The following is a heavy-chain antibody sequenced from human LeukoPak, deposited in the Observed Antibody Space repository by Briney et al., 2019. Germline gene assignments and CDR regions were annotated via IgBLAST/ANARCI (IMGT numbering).Heavy chain of an antibody. CDR3: ARDRFYYDSSGYPAFDY. J-gene: IGHJ4*02. D-gene: IGHD3-22*01. Sequence: PGGSLRLSCAASGFTFSDYYMSWIRQAPGKGLEWVSYISSSSSYTNYADSVKGRFTISRDNAKNSLYLQMNSLRAEDTAVYYCARDRFYYDSSGYPAFDYWGQGTLVTVSS. CDR1: GFTFSDYY. CDR2: ISSSSSYT. V-gene: IGHV3-11*06.